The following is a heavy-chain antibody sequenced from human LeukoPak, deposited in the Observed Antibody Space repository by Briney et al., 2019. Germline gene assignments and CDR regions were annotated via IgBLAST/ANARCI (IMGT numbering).Heavy chain of an antibody. V-gene: IGHV1-18*01. Sequence: ASVKVSCKASGYTFTTYGISWVRQAPGQGLEWMGWISPYNANTYYAQNLRGRVTMTTDTSTSTAYVELRSLRSDDTAVYYCARRAHSSGYQDYWGQGTLVTVSS. J-gene: IGHJ4*02. CDR2: ISPYNANT. CDR3: ARRAHSSGYQDY. CDR1: GYTFTTYG. D-gene: IGHD3-22*01.